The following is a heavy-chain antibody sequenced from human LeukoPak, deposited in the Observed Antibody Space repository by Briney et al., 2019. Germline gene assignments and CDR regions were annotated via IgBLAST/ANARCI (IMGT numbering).Heavy chain of an antibody. J-gene: IGHJ5*02. CDR3: ARDVTDIVVVPAFFDP. Sequence: PGGSLRLSCAASGFNFDDYVMHWVRQAPGKGLEWVSGISWNSGSIGYADSVKGRFTISRDNAKNSLYLQMNSLRAEDTAVYYCARDVTDIVVVPAFFDPWGQGTLVTVSS. CDR2: ISWNSGSI. D-gene: IGHD2-2*01. V-gene: IGHV3-9*01. CDR1: GFNFDDYV.